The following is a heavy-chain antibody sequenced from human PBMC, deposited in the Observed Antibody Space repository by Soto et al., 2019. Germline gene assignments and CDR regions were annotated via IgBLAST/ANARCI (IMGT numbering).Heavy chain of an antibody. Sequence: ASVKVSCKASGYTFTSYAMHWVRQAPGQRLEWMGWINAGNGNTKYSQKFQGRVTITRDTSASTAYMELSSLRSEDTAVYYCARVEDYYDSSGPQVAFDIWGQGTMAPVSS. D-gene: IGHD3-22*01. CDR1: GYTFTSYA. CDR3: ARVEDYYDSSGPQVAFDI. CDR2: INAGNGNT. J-gene: IGHJ3*02. V-gene: IGHV1-3*01.